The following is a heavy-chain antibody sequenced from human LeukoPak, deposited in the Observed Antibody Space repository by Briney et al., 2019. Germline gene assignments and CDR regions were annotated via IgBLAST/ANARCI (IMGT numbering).Heavy chain of an antibody. J-gene: IGHJ3*01. V-gene: IGHV4-34*01. Sequence: PSETLSLTCAVYGGSFSGYYWSWIRQPPGKGLEWIGEINHSGSTNYNPSLKSRVTISVDTSKSQFSLKLSSVTAADTAVYYCARGISYDQNWGQGTMVTVSS. CDR2: INHSGST. CDR3: ARGISYDQN. D-gene: IGHD3-22*01. CDR1: GGSFSGYY.